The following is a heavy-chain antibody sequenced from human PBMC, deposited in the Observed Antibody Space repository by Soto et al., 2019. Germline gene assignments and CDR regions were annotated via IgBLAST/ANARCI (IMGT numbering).Heavy chain of an antibody. J-gene: IGHJ4*02. Sequence: PSETLSLTXPVSGASITTFYWSWIRQSARQGLEWIGRIYTRGTTDYNPSLQGRVTMSIDTSKNQVSLTLTSVTAADSAVYFCARGGAYYFDSWGQGILVTVSS. CDR1: GASITTFY. D-gene: IGHD3-16*01. CDR2: IYTRGTT. CDR3: ARGGAYYFDS. V-gene: IGHV4-4*07.